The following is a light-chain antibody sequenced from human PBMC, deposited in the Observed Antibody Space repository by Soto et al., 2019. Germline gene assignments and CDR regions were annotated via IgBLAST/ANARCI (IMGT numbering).Light chain of an antibody. J-gene: IGKJ5*01. CDR2: YAS. CDR1: QSVRTN. CDR3: QQYNNWPPIT. V-gene: IGKV3-15*01. Sequence: DIMMTQSPATLSVSPGERATLSCRASQSVRTNIAWYQQKPGQAPRLLIYYASTRATGIPARFSGSGSGTEFTLTISSLQSEDFELYYCQQYNNWPPITFGQGTRLEIK.